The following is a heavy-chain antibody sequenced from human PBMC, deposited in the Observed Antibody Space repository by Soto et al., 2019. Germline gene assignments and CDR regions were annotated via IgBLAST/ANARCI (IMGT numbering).Heavy chain of an antibody. D-gene: IGHD3-16*01. CDR2: IIPIFGTP. V-gene: IGHV1-69*01. J-gene: IGHJ6*02. CDR3: ASSILIPDVGFADLSIFEHHYYYYGIAV. CDR1: GGTFKNYA. Sequence: QVQLVQSGAEVKKPGSSVKVSCKASGGTFKNYAMSWVRQAPGQGLEWMGGIIPIFGTPNYAQTFQGRVSITADESTSTAYMVLRSLRSEDTAVYYCASSILIPDVGFADLSIFEHHYYYYGIAVWGQGTAVSVSS.